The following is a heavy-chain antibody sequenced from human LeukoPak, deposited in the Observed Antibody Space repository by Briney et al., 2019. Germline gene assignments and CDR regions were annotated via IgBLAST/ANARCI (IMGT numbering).Heavy chain of an antibody. J-gene: IGHJ4*02. V-gene: IGHV3-23*01. Sequence: PGGSLRLSCAASVFTFSSYAMSWVRQAPGKGLEWVSTISGSGGSTDYADSVKGRFTISGDNSKNTLYLQMDSLGAEDTAEYYCATMGYDFWSGYWPDYWGQGTLVTVSS. CDR1: VFTFSSYA. CDR2: ISGSGGST. D-gene: IGHD3-3*01. CDR3: ATMGYDFWSGYWPDY.